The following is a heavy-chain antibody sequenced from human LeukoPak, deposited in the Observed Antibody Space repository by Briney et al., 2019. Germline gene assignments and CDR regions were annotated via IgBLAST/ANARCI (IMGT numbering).Heavy chain of an antibody. J-gene: IGHJ5*02. CDR2: INPNSGGT. V-gene: IGHV1-2*02. D-gene: IGHD6-19*01. Sequence: ASVKVSCKASGYTFTGYYMHWVRQAHGQGPEWMGWINPNSGGTNYAQKFQGRVTMTRDTPLSTVYIELSRLRSDDTAVYYCATQATTGWHFSWGQGTLVTVSS. CDR1: GYTFTGYY. CDR3: ATQATTGWHFS.